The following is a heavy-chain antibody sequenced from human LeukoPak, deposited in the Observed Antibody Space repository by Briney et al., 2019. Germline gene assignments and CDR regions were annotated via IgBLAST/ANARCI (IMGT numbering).Heavy chain of an antibody. J-gene: IGHJ3*02. V-gene: IGHV3-53*01. Sequence: PGGSLRLSCAASGFAVSSNHMNWVRQAPGKGLEWVSIIYTAGTTYHYADSVKGRFTISRDTSTNTVYLQMSSLTDEDTTIYYCARGTMGTDAFDIWGQGTMVTVSS. CDR1: GFAVSSNH. CDR3: ARGTMGTDAFDI. D-gene: IGHD3-10*01. CDR2: IYTAGTT.